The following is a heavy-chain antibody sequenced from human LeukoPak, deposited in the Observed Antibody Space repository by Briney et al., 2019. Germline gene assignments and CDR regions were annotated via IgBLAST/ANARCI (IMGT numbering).Heavy chain of an antibody. CDR3: ARDFDDFWSGYYEY. CDR1: GFTFSTST. D-gene: IGHD3-3*01. J-gene: IGHJ4*02. CDR2: ISSSSSYI. Sequence: GGSLRLSCAASGFTFSTSTMNWVRQAPGKGLEWVSSISSSSSYIYYADSVKGRFTISRDNAKNSLYLQMNSLRAEDTAVYYCARDFDDFWSGYYEYWGQGTLVTVSS. V-gene: IGHV3-21*01.